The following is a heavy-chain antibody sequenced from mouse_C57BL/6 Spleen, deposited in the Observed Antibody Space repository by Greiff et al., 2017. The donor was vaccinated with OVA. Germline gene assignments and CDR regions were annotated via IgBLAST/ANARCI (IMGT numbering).Heavy chain of an antibody. CDR3: ARSHYGSSYPYYFDY. V-gene: IGHV1-39*01. J-gene: IGHJ2*01. D-gene: IGHD1-1*01. Sequence: LVESGPELVKPGASVKISCKASGYSFTDYNMNWVKQSNGKSLEWIGVINPNYGTTSYNQKFKGKATLTVDQSSSTAYMQLNSLTSEDSAVYYCARSHYGSSYPYYFDYWGQGTTLTVSS. CDR2: INPNYGTT. CDR1: GYSFTDYN.